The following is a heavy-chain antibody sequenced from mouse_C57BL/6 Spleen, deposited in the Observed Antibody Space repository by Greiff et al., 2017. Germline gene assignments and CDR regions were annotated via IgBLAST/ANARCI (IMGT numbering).Heavy chain of an antibody. D-gene: IGHD1-1*01. CDR1: GFTFSDYG. V-gene: IGHV5-17*01. CDR2: ISSGSSTI. CDR3: ATGSSFHWYFDV. J-gene: IGHJ1*03. Sequence: EVKLVESGGGLVKPGGSLKLSCAASGFTFSDYGMHWVRQAPEKGLEWVAYISSGSSTIYYADTVKGRLTISRDNAKNTLFLQMTSLRSEDTAMYYCATGSSFHWYFDVWGTGTTVTVSS.